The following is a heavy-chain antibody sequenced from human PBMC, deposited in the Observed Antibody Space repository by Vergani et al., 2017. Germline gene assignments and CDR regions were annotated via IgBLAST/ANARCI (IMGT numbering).Heavy chain of an antibody. J-gene: IGHJ6*03. V-gene: IGHV4-34*01. CDR1: GGSFSGYY. Sequence: QVQLQQWGAGLLKPSETLSLTCAVYGGSFSGYYWSWIRQPPGKGLEWIGEINHSGSTNYNPSLKSRVTISIDTSKNQFSLKLSSVTAADTAVYYYARGRALYNPYYYYMDVWGKGTTVTVSS. D-gene: IGHD2-2*02. CDR3: ARGRALYNPYYYYMDV. CDR2: INHSGST.